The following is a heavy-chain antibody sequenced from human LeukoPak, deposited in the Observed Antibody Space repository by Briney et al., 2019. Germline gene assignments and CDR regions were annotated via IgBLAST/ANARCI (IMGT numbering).Heavy chain of an antibody. J-gene: IGHJ5*02. Sequence: PGRSLRLSCAASGFTFDDYAMHWVRQAPGKGLEWVSGISWNSGSIGYADSVKGRFTISRDNAKNSLYLQMNSLRAEDTALYYCAKDSGAVAGMWNWFDPWGQGTLVTVSS. D-gene: IGHD6-19*01. V-gene: IGHV3-9*01. CDR2: ISWNSGSI. CDR3: AKDSGAVAGMWNWFDP. CDR1: GFTFDDYA.